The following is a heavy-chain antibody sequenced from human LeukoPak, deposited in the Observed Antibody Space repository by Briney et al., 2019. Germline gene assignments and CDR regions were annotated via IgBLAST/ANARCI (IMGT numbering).Heavy chain of an antibody. CDR3: AKRYEVSYGMDV. D-gene: IGHD1-1*01. J-gene: IGHJ6*02. Sequence: PGGSLRLSCAASGFTFSGYAMSWVRQAPGKGLEWVSAISGSGGSTYYADSVKGRFTISRDNSKNTLYLQMNSLRAEDTAVYYCAKRYEVSYGMDVWGQGTTVTVSS. V-gene: IGHV3-23*01. CDR2: ISGSGGST. CDR1: GFTFSGYA.